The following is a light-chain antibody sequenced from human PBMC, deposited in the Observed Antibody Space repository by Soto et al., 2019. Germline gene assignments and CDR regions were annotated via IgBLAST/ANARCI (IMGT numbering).Light chain of an antibody. CDR2: DAS. CDR3: QQRHHWVRT. J-gene: IGKJ2*01. V-gene: IGKV3-11*01. Sequence: EIVLTQSPATLSLSPGERATLSCRASQSVSYYLAWYQQKPGQPPRLLIYDASTRATGVPARFSGSGSGTEFTLTISSLEPDDFAVYFCQQRHHWVRTFGQGTTLDI. CDR1: QSVSYY.